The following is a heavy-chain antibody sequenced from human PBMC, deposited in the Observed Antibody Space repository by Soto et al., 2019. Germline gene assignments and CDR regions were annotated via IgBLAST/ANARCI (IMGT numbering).Heavy chain of an antibody. J-gene: IGHJ4*02. Sequence: GGSLRLSCAASGFTFSSYGMHWVRQAPGKGLEWVAVISYDGSNKYYADSVKGRFTISRDNSKNTLYLQMNSLRAEDTAVYYCAKDLRSGYYYIGHWDYWGQGTLVTVSS. CDR2: ISYDGSNK. V-gene: IGHV3-30*18. D-gene: IGHD3-22*01. CDR1: GFTFSSYG. CDR3: AKDLRSGYYYIGHWDY.